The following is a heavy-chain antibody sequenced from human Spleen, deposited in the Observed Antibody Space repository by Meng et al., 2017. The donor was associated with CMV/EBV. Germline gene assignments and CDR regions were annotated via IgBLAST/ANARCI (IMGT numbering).Heavy chain of an antibody. Sequence: GGSLRLSCAASGFTFSSYSMNWVRQAPGKGLEWISYISSSSSSIYYADSVKGRFTMSRDNAKNSLYLQMNSLRVEDTAVYYCARDRVPEPPLEWPQLWGEDCWGQGTLVTVSS. CDR2: ISSSSSSI. J-gene: IGHJ4*02. CDR3: ARDRVPEPPLEWPQLWGEDC. CDR1: GFTFSSYS. V-gene: IGHV3-48*04. D-gene: IGHD3-3*01.